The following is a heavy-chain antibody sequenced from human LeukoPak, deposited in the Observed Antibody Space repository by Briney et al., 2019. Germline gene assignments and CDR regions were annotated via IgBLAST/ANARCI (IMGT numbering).Heavy chain of an antibody. CDR3: ARALLWFGESHYGMDV. J-gene: IGHJ6*02. V-gene: IGHV5-51*01. D-gene: IGHD3-10*01. CDR1: GYSFTSYW. CDR2: IYPGDSDT. Sequence: GESLKISCKGSGYSFTSYWIGWVRQMPGKGLEWMGIIYPGDSDTRYSPSFQGQVTISADKSISTAYLQWSSLKASDTAMYYCARALLWFGESHYGMDVWGQGTTVTASS.